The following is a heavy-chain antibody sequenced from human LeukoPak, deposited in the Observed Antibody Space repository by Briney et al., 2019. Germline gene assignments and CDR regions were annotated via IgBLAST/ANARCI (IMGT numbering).Heavy chain of an antibody. Sequence: GGPLRLSCTATGFTFGAYLMSWFRQAPGKGLEWIGFISGGTTEYAASVKGRFTISRDDSTSIAYLQMNSLTTDVTAVYYCSRGSGWLSVYWGQGTLVTVSS. CDR2: ISGGTT. D-gene: IGHD6-19*01. CDR3: SRGSGWLSVY. CDR1: GFTFGAYL. J-gene: IGHJ4*02. V-gene: IGHV3-49*03.